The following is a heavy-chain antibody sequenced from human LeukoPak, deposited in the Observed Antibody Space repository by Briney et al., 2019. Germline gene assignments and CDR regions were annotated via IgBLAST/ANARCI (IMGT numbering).Heavy chain of an antibody. Sequence: GGSLRLSCAASGFTFDDYGMSWVRQAPGNGLDWVSDINWNGDSTGYADSVKGRFTISRDNAKNSLYLQMNSLRAEDTALYYCARRESSYQNYYYYYHMDVWGKGTTVTVSS. CDR1: GFTFDDYG. CDR3: ARRESSYQNYYYYYHMDV. D-gene: IGHD3-16*02. CDR2: INWNGDST. V-gene: IGHV3-20*04. J-gene: IGHJ6*03.